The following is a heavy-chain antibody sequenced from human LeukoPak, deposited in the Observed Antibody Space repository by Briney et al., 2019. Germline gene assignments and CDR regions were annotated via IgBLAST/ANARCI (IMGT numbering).Heavy chain of an antibody. CDR1: GYTFTSYD. V-gene: IGHV1-8*03. CDR3: AGGYGDNGFDY. CDR2: MNPNSGNT. Sequence: ASVKVSCKASGYTFTSYDINWVRQATGQGLEWMGWMNPNSGNTGYAHKFQGRVTITRNTSISTAYMELSRLRSEDTAVYYCAGGYGDNGFDYWGQGTLVTVSS. J-gene: IGHJ4*02. D-gene: IGHD4-17*01.